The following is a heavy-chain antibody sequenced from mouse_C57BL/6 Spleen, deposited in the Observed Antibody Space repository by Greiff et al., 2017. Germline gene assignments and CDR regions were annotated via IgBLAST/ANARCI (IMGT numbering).Heavy chain of an antibody. CDR2: IYPGDGDT. J-gene: IGHJ1*03. V-gene: IGHV1-82*01. CDR3: ATNWDSYFDV. D-gene: IGHD4-1*01. CDR1: GYAFSSSW. Sequence: QVQLKQSGPELVKPGASVKISCKASGYAFSSSWMNWVKQRPGKGLEWIGRIYPGDGDTNYNGKFKGKATLTADKSSSTAYMQLSSLTSEDSAVYFCATNWDSYFDVWGTGTTVTVSS.